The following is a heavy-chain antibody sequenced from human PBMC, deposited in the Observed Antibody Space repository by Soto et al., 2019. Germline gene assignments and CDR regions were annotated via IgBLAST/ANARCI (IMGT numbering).Heavy chain of an antibody. CDR3: ALTRFYSGSYFVDY. Sequence: QLQLQESGPGLVKPSETLSLTCTVSGGSISSSSYYWGWIRQPPGKGLEWIGSIYYSGSTYYNPSLMTRLTISVDTSKNQFSLRLSSVTAAATAVYYCALTRFYSGSYFVDYWGQGTLVTVSS. D-gene: IGHD1-26*01. V-gene: IGHV4-39*01. CDR1: GGSISSSSYY. CDR2: IYYSGST. J-gene: IGHJ4*02.